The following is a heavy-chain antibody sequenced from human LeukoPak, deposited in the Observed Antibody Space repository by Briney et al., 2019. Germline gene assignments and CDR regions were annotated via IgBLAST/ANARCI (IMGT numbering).Heavy chain of an antibody. Sequence: PSETLSLTCAVYGGSFSGYYWSWIRQPPGKGLEWIGEINHSGSTNYNRSLKSRVTISVDTSKNQFSLKLSSVTAADTAVYYCARGIHYYYGSYLFDYWGQGTLVTVSS. CDR2: INHSGST. V-gene: IGHV4-34*01. J-gene: IGHJ4*02. CDR3: ARGIHYYYGSYLFDY. CDR1: GGSFSGYY. D-gene: IGHD3-10*01.